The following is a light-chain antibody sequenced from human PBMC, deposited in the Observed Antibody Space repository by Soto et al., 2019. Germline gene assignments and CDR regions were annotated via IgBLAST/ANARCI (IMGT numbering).Light chain of an antibody. J-gene: IGKJ1*01. CDR2: DAS. CDR3: QQYSTYSWT. V-gene: IGKV1-5*01. Sequence: DIQMTQSPSILSVSVGDRVTITCRASQSISNSLAWYQVKPGKAPKLLMHDASSLESGVPSRFSGSASGTEFTLTISSLQPDDFATYFCQQYSTYSWTFGQGTKVDIK. CDR1: QSISNS.